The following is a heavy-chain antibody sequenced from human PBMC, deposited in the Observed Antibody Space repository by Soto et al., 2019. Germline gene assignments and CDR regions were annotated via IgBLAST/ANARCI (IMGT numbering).Heavy chain of an antibody. CDR3: ETGDLTGGELFFDY. Sequence: QVQLQESGPGLVKPSQTLSLTCTVSGGSVINNNYYCNWIRQHPGKGLEWIGYNQYTGNSFYNPSLKSRVTLSVDTSKNQFSLKLSSMTAADTAVYYCETGDLTGGELFFDYWGQGIPVTVSP. CDR1: GGSVINNNYY. V-gene: IGHV4-31*03. CDR2: NQYTGNS. D-gene: IGHD3-9*01. J-gene: IGHJ4*02.